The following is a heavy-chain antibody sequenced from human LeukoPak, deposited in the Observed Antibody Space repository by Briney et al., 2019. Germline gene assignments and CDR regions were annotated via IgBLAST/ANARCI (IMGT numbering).Heavy chain of an antibody. Sequence: PGGSLRLSCAASGFTFTNAWTSWVRQAPGKGLEWVGRIKRKTDGGTTDYAAPVKGRFTISRDDSKNTLYLQMISLRVEDTAVYYCARAGPRRDGYNSDYWGQGTLVTVSS. CDR1: GFTFTNAW. D-gene: IGHD5-24*01. V-gene: IGHV3-15*01. CDR2: IKRKTDGGTT. CDR3: ARAGPRRDGYNSDY. J-gene: IGHJ4*02.